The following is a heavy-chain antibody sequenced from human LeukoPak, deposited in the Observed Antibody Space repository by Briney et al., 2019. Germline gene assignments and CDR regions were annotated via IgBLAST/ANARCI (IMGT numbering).Heavy chain of an antibody. CDR1: GFTFSSYS. J-gene: IGHJ4*02. Sequence: GGSLRLSCAASGFTFSSYSMSWVRQAPGKGLEWVSYISSTSSTICYADSVKGRFTISRDNAKNSLYLQMNSQRDEDTAVYYCARSGNYDCWGQGTLVTVSS. CDR2: ISSTSSTI. V-gene: IGHV3-48*02. CDR3: ARSGNYDC. D-gene: IGHD1-1*01.